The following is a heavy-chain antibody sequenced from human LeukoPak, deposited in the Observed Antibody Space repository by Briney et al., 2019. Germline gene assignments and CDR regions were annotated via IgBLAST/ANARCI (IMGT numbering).Heavy chain of an antibody. J-gene: IGHJ6*03. CDR2: IYYSGST. V-gene: IGHV4-39*07. CDR3: ARDIYDYLWGTSPPLNGDYYYYSMDV. CDR1: GGSISSSSYY. D-gene: IGHD3-16*01. Sequence: PSETLSLTCTVSGGSISSSSYYWGWIRQPPGKGLEWIGSIYYSGSTYYNPSLKSRVTISVDTSKNQFSLKLSSVTAADTAVYYCARDIYDYLWGTSPPLNGDYYYYSMDVWGTGTTVTISS.